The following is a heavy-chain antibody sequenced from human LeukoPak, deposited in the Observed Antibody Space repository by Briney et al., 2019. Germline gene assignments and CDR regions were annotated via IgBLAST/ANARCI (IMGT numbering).Heavy chain of an antibody. V-gene: IGHV3-30*04. CDR3: ARASLGYCSSTSCYAGYFQH. D-gene: IGHD2-2*01. Sequence: GGSLRLSCAASGFTFSSYAMHWVRQAPGKGLEWVAVISYDGSNKYYADSVKGRFTISRDNSKNTLYLQMNSLRAGDTAVYYCARASLGYCSSTSCYAGYFQHWGQGTLVTVSS. CDR2: ISYDGSNK. CDR1: GFTFSSYA. J-gene: IGHJ1*01.